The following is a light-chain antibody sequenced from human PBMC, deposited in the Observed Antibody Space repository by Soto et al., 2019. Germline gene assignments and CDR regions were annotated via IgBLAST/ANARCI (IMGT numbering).Light chain of an antibody. CDR3: ISYTRNSTLV. CDR1: SSDVGAYNH. CDR2: EVS. J-gene: IGLJ2*01. V-gene: IGLV2-14*01. Sequence: QSALTQPASVSGSPGQSITISCTGTSSDVGAYNHVSWYQQHPGKAPKLMIYEVSNRPSGVSNRFSGSKSGNTASLTISGLQAEDEADYYCISYTRNSTLVFGGGTKLTVL.